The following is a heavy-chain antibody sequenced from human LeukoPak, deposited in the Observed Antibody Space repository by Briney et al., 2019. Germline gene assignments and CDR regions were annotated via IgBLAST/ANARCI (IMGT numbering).Heavy chain of an antibody. CDR1: GGSIRSYY. D-gene: IGHD3-22*01. J-gene: IGHJ4*02. Sequence: SETLSLTCTVSGGSIRSYYWSWIRQPPGKGLEWIGFIFYSGTTNYNPSLKSRVTISVDTSKNQFSLKLSSVTAADTAVYYCARGGWNKFDYWGQGTLVTVSS. V-gene: IGHV4-59*01. CDR3: ARGGWNKFDY. CDR2: IFYSGTT.